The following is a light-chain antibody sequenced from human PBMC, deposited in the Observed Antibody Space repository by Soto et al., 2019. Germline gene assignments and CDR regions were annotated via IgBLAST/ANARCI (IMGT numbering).Light chain of an antibody. J-gene: IGKJ1*01. CDR1: QSISSW. CDR3: QQDNSYGWT. CDR2: KAS. Sequence: DIQMTQSPSTLSASVGDRVTITCRASQSISSWLAWYQQKPGKAPKLLIYKASSLEGGVPSRFSGSGSGTEFTLTISSLQPDDFATYYCQQDNSYGWTFGQGTKVEIK. V-gene: IGKV1-5*03.